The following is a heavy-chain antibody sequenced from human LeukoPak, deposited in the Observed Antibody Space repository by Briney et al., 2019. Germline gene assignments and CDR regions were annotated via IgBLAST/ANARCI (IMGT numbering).Heavy chain of an antibody. J-gene: IGHJ4*02. D-gene: IGHD6-13*01. V-gene: IGHV3-21*01. CDR3: ARGTYSAAGDFGY. CDR2: ISSSSSYI. Sequence: GGSLRLSCAASGFTFSSYSMNWIRQAPGKGLEWVSSISSSSSYIYYADSVKGRFTISRDNAKNSLYLQMNSLRAEDTAVYYCARGTYSAAGDFGYWGQGTLVTVSS. CDR1: GFTFSSYS.